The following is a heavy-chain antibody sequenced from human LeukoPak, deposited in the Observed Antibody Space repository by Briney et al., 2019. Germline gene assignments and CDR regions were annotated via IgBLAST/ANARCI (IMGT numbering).Heavy chain of an antibody. J-gene: IGHJ3*02. CDR2: ISYDGSNK. CDR1: GFTFSSYV. Sequence: GRSLRLSCAASGFTFSSYVMHWVRQAPGKGLEWVAVISYDGSNKYYADSVKGRFTISRDNSKNTLYLQMNSLRAEDTAVYYCARDRAYGDYRDAFDIWGQGTMVTVSS. CDR3: ARDRAYGDYRDAFDI. D-gene: IGHD4-17*01. V-gene: IGHV3-30*04.